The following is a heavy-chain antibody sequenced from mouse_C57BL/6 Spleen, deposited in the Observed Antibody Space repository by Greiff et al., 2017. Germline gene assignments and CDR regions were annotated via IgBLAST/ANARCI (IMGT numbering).Heavy chain of an antibody. CDR1: GYTFTDYY. CDR2: INPYNGGT. CDR3: ASLTLVYGSRSGFAY. J-gene: IGHJ3*01. Sequence: EVQLQQSGPVLVKPGASVKMSCKASGYTFTDYYMNWVKQSHGKSLEWIGVINPYNGGTSYNQKFKGKATLTVDKSSSTAYMELNSLTSEDSAVYYCASLTLVYGSRSGFAYWGQGTLVTGSA. D-gene: IGHD1-1*01. V-gene: IGHV1-19*01.